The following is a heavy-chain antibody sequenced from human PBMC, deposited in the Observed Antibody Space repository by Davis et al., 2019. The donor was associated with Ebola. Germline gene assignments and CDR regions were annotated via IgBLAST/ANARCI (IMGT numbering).Heavy chain of an antibody. J-gene: IGHJ4*02. V-gene: IGHV3-30*02. CDR2: IRSDGSVK. CDR1: GFTFSISG. Sequence: GESLKIFCAASGFTFSISGMHWVRQAPGKGLEWVAFIRSDGSVKYYADSLKGRFTISRDYSKNTLSLQMNSLRAEDTAVYYCAKADPQQYFDYWGQGTLVTVSS. CDR3: AKADPQQYFDY.